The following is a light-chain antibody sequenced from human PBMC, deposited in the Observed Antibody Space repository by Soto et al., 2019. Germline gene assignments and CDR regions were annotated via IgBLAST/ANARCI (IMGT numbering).Light chain of an antibody. CDR1: QSISIW. Sequence: DIQLTQSPSTLSASPGERVTITCRARQSISIWLAWYQQKPGKAPKLLIYDASILESGVPSRFSGSGSGTEFTLTISSLQPDDFAAYYCQQYDSYRTFGQGTKVDIK. V-gene: IGKV1-5*01. CDR2: DAS. J-gene: IGKJ1*01. CDR3: QQYDSYRT.